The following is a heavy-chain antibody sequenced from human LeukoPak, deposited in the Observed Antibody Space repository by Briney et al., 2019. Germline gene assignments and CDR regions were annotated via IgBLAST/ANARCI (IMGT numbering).Heavy chain of an antibody. D-gene: IGHD1-26*01. V-gene: IGHV3-7*01. CDR1: GFTFSSYW. CDR2: IKQDGSEA. Sequence: GGSLRLSCVASGFTFSSYWMSWVRQAPGKGLGWVANIKQDGSEAYYVDSVKGRFIISRDNAKNSLYLEMNSLRVDDTAAYYCARDKQVGATLLDFWGQGTLVTVSS. J-gene: IGHJ4*02. CDR3: ARDKQVGATLLDF.